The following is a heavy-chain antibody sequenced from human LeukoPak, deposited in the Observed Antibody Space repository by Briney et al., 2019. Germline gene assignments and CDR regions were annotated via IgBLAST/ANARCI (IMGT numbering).Heavy chain of an antibody. D-gene: IGHD5-18*01. V-gene: IGHV4-34*01. CDR1: GGSFSGYY. CDR2: INHSGST. J-gene: IGHJ5*02. Sequence: PSETLSLTCAVYGGSFSGYYWSWIRQPPGMGLEWIGEINHSGSTNYNPSLKSRVTISVDTSKNQFSLKLSSVTAADTAVYYCARTWIQLWLRGDWFDPWGQGTLVTVSS. CDR3: ARTWIQLWLRGDWFDP.